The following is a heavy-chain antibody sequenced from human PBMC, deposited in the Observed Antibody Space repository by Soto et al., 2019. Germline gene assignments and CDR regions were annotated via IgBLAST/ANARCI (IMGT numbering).Heavy chain of an antibody. D-gene: IGHD6-19*01. J-gene: IGHJ3*02. CDR2: ISGSGGST. V-gene: IGHV3-23*01. CDR3: AKDWRQRQWLVRWESAFDI. Sequence: EVQLLESGGGLVQPGGSLRLSCAASGFTFSSYAMSWVRQAPGKGLEWVSAISGSGGSTYYADSVKGRFTISRDNSKNTLYLQMNSPRAEDTAVYYCAKDWRQRQWLVRWESAFDIWGQGTMVTVSS. CDR1: GFTFSSYA.